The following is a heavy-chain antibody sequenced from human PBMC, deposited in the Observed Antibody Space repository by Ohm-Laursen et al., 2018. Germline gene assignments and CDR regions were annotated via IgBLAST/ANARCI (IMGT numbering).Heavy chain of an antibody. CDR3: ARDRKNGDSGYGMDV. CDR1: GFTFSRYH. V-gene: IGHV3-48*01. J-gene: IGHJ6*02. D-gene: IGHD4-17*01. Sequence: GSLRLSCAASGFTFSRYHINWVRQAPGKGLEWVSFISSASTTIYYADSVKGRFTISRDNAKNTVYMQMDSLRAEDRAVYYCARDRKNGDSGYGMDVWGHGTTVTVSS. CDR2: ISSASTTI.